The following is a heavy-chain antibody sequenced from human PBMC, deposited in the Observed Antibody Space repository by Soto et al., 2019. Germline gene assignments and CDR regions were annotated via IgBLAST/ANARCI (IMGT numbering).Heavy chain of an antibody. Sequence: GESLKISCKGSGYSFTSYWISWVRQMPGKGLEWMGRIDPSDSYTNYSPSFQGHVTISADKSISTAYLQWRSLKASDTAMYYCASPGGGAIQRAQTGYYYVNDLWGQGTPVTVSS. J-gene: IGHJ6*02. V-gene: IGHV5-10-1*01. CDR1: GYSFTSYW. CDR3: ASPGGGAIQRAQTGYYYVNDL. D-gene: IGHD2-21*01. CDR2: IDPSDSYT.